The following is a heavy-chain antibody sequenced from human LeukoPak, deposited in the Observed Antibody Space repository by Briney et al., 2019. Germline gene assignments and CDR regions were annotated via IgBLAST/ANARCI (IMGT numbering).Heavy chain of an antibody. CDR2: INHSGST. CDR1: GGSFSGYY. D-gene: IGHD3-10*01. J-gene: IGHJ4*02. V-gene: IGHV4-34*01. Sequence: PSETLSLTCAGYGGSFSGYYWSWIPQPPGMGLKWIGEINHSGSTNYNPSLKSRVTISVDTTKKQYSLMLSSVTAADTAVYCCARGVSVRIGMVRGAVYYFDYWGQGTLVTASS. CDR3: ARGVSVRIGMVRGAVYYFDY.